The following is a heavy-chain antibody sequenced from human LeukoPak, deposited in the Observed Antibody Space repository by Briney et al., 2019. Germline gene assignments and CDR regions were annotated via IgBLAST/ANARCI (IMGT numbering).Heavy chain of an antibody. D-gene: IGHD3-10*02. CDR2: INQDGSVK. J-gene: IGHJ4*02. CDR3: TRDFVL. V-gene: IGHV3-7*01. CDR1: GFAFSTYW. Sequence: GGSLRLSCAASGFAFSTYWMDWVRQAPGKGLEWVGNINQDGSVKHYVDSVRGRFTISRDNARNSVYLQMSALRVEDTVVYYCTRDFVLWGQGSLVTASS.